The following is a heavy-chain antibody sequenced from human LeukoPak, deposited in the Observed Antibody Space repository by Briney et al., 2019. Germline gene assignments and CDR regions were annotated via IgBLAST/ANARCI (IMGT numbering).Heavy chain of an antibody. D-gene: IGHD6-19*01. Sequence: GGSLRLSCAASGFTFNNYAMSWVRQAPGKGLEWVSAISGSGGSTYYADSVKGRFTISRDNSKNTLYLQMNSLRAEDTAVYYCAKDPWLVERVVWFDPWGQGTLVTVSS. V-gene: IGHV3-23*01. CDR1: GFTFNNYA. CDR3: AKDPWLVERVVWFDP. CDR2: ISGSGGST. J-gene: IGHJ5*02.